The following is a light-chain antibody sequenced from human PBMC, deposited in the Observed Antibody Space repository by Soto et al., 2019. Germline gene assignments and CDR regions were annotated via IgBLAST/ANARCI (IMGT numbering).Light chain of an antibody. CDR2: GAS. CDR3: EQHGTSART. CDR1: QSVSGSY. Sequence: SAQRHSHSCRASQSVSGSYLAGYQQQPGQHPRLLIYGASSRATGIPDRFSGSRPGTAYTIAISRRQPCEFAVYYCEQHGTSARTFGQGTKVDIK. V-gene: IGKV3-20*01. J-gene: IGKJ1*01.